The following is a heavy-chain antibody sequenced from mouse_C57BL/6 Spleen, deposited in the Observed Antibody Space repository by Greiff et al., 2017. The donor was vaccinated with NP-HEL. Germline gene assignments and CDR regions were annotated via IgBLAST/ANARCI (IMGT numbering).Heavy chain of an antibody. V-gene: IGHV1-64*01. CDR3: ARGDGYGWYFDV. CDR2: IHPNSGST. CDR1: GYTFTSYW. J-gene: IGHJ1*03. D-gene: IGHD2-2*01. Sequence: QVQLKQPGAELVKPGASVKLSCKASGYTFTSYWMHWVKQRPGQGLEWIGMIHPNSGSTNYNEKFKSKATLTVDKSSSTAYMQLSSLTSEDSAVYYCARGDGYGWYFDVWGTGTTVTVSS.